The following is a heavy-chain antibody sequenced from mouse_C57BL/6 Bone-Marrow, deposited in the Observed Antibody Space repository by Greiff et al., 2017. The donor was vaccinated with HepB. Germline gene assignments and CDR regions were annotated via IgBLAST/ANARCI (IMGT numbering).Heavy chain of an antibody. CDR3: AKYAMDY. CDR2: ISSGSSTI. V-gene: IGHV5-17*01. Sequence: DVKLVESGGGLVKPGGSLKLSCAASGFTFSDYGMHWVRQAPEKGLEWVAYISSGSSTIYYADTVKGRFTISRDNAKNTLFLQMTSLRSEDTAMYYCAKYAMDYWGQGTSVTVSS. CDR1: GFTFSDYG. J-gene: IGHJ4*01.